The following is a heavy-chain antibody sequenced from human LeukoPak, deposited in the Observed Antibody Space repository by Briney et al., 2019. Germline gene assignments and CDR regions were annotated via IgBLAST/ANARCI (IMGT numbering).Heavy chain of an antibody. CDR2: IYHDGKT. CDR1: GFTVSSQY. Sequence: GGSLRLSYAASGFTVSSQYMSWVRLAPGKGLEWVSVIYHDGKTNYADSVKGRFTIFRDIFRNLVSLQMNSLRVEDTGIYYCANEEWDSWGQGTLVTVSS. CDR3: ANEEWDS. V-gene: IGHV3-66*01. J-gene: IGHJ4*02. D-gene: IGHD3-3*01.